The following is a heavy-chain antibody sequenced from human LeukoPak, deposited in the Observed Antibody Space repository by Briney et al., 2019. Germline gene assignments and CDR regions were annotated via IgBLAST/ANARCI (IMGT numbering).Heavy chain of an antibody. Sequence: ETLSLTCTVSGGSISSSSYYWGWIRQAPGKGLEWVSVMYSGGSTFYGDSVKGRFTISRDNSMNTLYLQMNSLRVDDTAVYYCAREQVVVGRGYYGMDVWGQGTTVTVSS. CDR1: GGSISSSSYY. CDR3: AREQVVVGRGYYGMDV. D-gene: IGHD2-2*01. V-gene: IGHV3-66*01. J-gene: IGHJ6*02. CDR2: MYSGGST.